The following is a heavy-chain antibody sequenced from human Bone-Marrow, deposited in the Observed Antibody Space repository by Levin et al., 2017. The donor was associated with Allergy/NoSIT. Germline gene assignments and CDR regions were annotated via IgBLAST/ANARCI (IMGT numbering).Heavy chain of an antibody. D-gene: IGHD3-10*01. V-gene: IGHV1-2*02. J-gene: IGHJ4*02. CDR1: GYTFTDYY. CDR2: ISPKTGGT. CDR3: TRWRSTARGFDS. Sequence: GESLKISCTASGYTFTDYYMHWVRQAPGQGLEWMGWISPKTGGTNYAQKFQGRVNMTRDTSTNTAYMDLNTLGSDDTAIYYCTRWRSTARGFDSWGQGSLVAVSS.